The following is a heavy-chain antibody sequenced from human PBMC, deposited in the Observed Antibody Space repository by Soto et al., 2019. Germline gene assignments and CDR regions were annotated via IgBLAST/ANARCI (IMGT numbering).Heavy chain of an antibody. V-gene: IGHV4-31*03. CDR1: GGSISSGGYY. D-gene: IGHD2-2*01. CDR2: IYYSGST. CDR3: ARDYCSSTSCYLSRNYGMDV. Sequence: SETLSLTCTVSGGSISSGGYYWCWIRQHPGKGLEWIGYIYYSGSTYYNPSLKSRVTISVDTSKNQFSLKLSSVTAADTAVYYCARDYCSSTSCYLSRNYGMDVWGQGTTVTVSS. J-gene: IGHJ6*02.